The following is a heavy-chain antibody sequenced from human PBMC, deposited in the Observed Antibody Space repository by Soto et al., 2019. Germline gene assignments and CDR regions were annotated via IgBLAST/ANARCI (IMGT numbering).Heavy chain of an antibody. J-gene: IGHJ5*02. V-gene: IGHV4-34*01. D-gene: IGHD6-6*01. CDR3: ARNRGGSSSIGWFDP. CDR1: GGSFNGYY. Sequence: SETLSLTCAVYGGSFNGYYWSWIRQPPGKGLEWIGEINHSGSTNYNPSLKSRVTISVDTSKNQFSLKLSSVTAADTAVYYCARNRGGSSSIGWFDPWGQGTLVTVSS. CDR2: INHSGST.